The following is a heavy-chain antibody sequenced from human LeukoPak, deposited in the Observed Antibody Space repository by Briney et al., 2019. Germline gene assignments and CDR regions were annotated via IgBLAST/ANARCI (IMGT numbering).Heavy chain of an antibody. J-gene: IGHJ6*03. CDR3: ARVKDPGGYYYYYYMDV. V-gene: IGHV4-61*02. Sequence: SQTLSLTCTVSGGSISSGSYYWSWIRQPAGKGLEWIGRIYTSGSTNYNPSLKSRVTISVDTSKNQFSLKLSSVTAADTAVYYCARVKDPGGYYYYYYMDVWGKGTTVTVSS. D-gene: IGHD3-16*01. CDR2: IYTSGST. CDR1: GGSISSGSYY.